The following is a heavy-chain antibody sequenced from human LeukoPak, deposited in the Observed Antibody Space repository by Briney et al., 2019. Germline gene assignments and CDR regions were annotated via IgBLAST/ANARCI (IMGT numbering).Heavy chain of an antibody. CDR1: GDSISSSSYY. Sequence: SETLSLTCTVSGDSISSSSYYWGWIRQPPGKGPEWIGSIYYSGSTYYNSSLKTRVTISVDTSKDQFSLELSSVTAADTAAYYCARQTTVTNLFDYWGQGTLVTVSS. J-gene: IGHJ4*02. CDR3: ARQTTVTNLFDY. D-gene: IGHD4-17*01. CDR2: IYYSGST. V-gene: IGHV4-39*01.